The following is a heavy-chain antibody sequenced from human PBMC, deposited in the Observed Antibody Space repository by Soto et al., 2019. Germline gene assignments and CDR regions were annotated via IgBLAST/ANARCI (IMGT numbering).Heavy chain of an antibody. CDR2: ISDNGGTT. CDR1: GFTFSTYA. Sequence: EVQLLESGGGLVQPGGSLRLSCAASGFTFSTYAMTWVRQAPGKGLEWVSGISDNGGTTYYADSVKGRFTISRDNSKSTLSLQINSLRAKYTAVYYCAKGRGTGTTRLGAFDIWGQGTMVTVSS. J-gene: IGHJ3*02. V-gene: IGHV3-23*01. CDR3: AKGRGTGTTRLGAFDI. D-gene: IGHD1-1*01.